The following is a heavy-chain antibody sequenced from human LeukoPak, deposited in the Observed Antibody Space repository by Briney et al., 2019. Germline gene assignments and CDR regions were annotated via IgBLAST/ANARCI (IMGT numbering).Heavy chain of an antibody. CDR2: IIPILGIA. Sequence: GASVKVSCKASGGTFSSYAISWVRQAPGQGLEWMGRIIPILGIANYAQKFQGRVTITADKSTSTAYMELSSLRSEDTAVYYCASGHPRYFDWLPYDAFDIWGQGTMVTVSS. V-gene: IGHV1-69*04. D-gene: IGHD3-9*01. J-gene: IGHJ3*02. CDR1: GGTFSSYA. CDR3: ASGHPRYFDWLPYDAFDI.